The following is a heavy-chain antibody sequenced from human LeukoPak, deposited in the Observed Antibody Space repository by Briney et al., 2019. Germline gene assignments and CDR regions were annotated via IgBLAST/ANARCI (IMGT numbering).Heavy chain of an antibody. Sequence: SETLSLTCAVSGASISSGGYSWSWIRQPPGKGLEWIGDIYHNVNTYYNPSLKSRVTISVDTSKNQFSLKLTSVTAADTAVYYCARGNSVYGGYDYWGQGTLVTVSS. CDR1: GASISSGGYS. V-gene: IGHV4-30-2*01. CDR3: ARGNSVYGGYDY. CDR2: IYHNVNT. D-gene: IGHD5-12*01. J-gene: IGHJ4*02.